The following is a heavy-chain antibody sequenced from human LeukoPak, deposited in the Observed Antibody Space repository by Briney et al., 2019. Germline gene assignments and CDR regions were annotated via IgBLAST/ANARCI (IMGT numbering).Heavy chain of an antibody. Sequence: SVKVSCKASGGTFISYAISWVRQAPGQGLEWMGWIIPIFGTANYVQTFQGRVTITTDESTSTAYMEQSSLRSEDTAVYYCARGDRTTVTTEVDYWGQGTLVTVSS. J-gene: IGHJ4*02. CDR2: IIPIFGTA. CDR1: GGTFISYA. V-gene: IGHV1-69*05. D-gene: IGHD4-17*01. CDR3: ARGDRTTVTTEVDY.